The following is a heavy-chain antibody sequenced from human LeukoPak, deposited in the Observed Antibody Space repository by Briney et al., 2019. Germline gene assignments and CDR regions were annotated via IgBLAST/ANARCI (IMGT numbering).Heavy chain of an antibody. J-gene: IGHJ4*02. Sequence: ASVKVSFKASGYTFTGYYMHWVRQAPGQGLEWMGWINPNSGGTNYAQKFQGRVTMTRDTSISTAYMELSRLRYDDTAVYYCARVLGPTVLRFLEWSYWGQGTLVTVSS. V-gene: IGHV1-2*02. CDR2: INPNSGGT. CDR1: GYTFTGYY. D-gene: IGHD3-3*01. CDR3: ARVLGPTVLRFLEWSY.